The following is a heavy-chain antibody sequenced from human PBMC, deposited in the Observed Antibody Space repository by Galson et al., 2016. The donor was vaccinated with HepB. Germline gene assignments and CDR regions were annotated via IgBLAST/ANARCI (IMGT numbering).Heavy chain of an antibody. CDR1: GYTFTSYP. CDR2: INAGNGHT. D-gene: IGHD1-26*01. V-gene: IGHV1-3*01. CDR3: ARVVESGTTGYYGLDV. Sequence: SVKVSCKASGYTFTSYPIHWVRQAPGQRLEWMGWINAGNGHTKYSQKFQGRVTITRDTSASTAHMELSSLRSEDTAVYYCARVVESGTTGYYGLDVWGQGTTVTVSS. J-gene: IGHJ6*02.